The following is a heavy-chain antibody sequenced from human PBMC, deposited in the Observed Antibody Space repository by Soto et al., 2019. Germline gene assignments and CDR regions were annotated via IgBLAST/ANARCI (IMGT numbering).Heavy chain of an antibody. J-gene: IGHJ5*02. CDR2: INPNNGVT. D-gene: IGHD3-22*01. V-gene: IGHV1-2*02. CDR1: GYAFSDSY. Sequence: GASVKVSCKASGYAFSDSYIHWVRQAPGQGLEWLGWINPNNGVTHSAQKFQGRVTITRDTSISTTYMELSRLRSDDTAVYYCARGEDYDSSGYSSSGNWFDPWGQGTLVTVYS. CDR3: ARGEDYDSSGYSSSGNWFDP.